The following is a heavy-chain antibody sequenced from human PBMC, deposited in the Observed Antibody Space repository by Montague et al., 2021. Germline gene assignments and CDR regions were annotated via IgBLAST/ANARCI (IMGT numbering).Heavy chain of an antibody. CDR1: RSLINSDYH. Sequence: SETLSLTCTVSRSLINSDYHWGWIRQPPGKGLEWMGSVSHGGRTYYNPSLKSRVTISVDTSNNHFSLKLGSVTAADTAMYYCARERDRYYYMDIWGKGTTITVSS. J-gene: IGHJ6*03. V-gene: IGHV4-38-2*02. CDR2: VSHGGRT. CDR3: ARERDRYYYMDI.